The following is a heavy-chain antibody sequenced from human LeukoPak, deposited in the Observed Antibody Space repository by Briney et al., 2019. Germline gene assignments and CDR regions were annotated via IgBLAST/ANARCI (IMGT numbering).Heavy chain of an antibody. CDR1: GYTFTSNY. V-gene: IGHV1-46*01. J-gene: IGHJ6*03. Sequence: ASVKVSCKAFGYTFTSNYMHWVRQAPGQGPEWMGVISPSGGSTTYAQKFQGRVTLTRDMSTSTDYLELSSLRSEDTAVYYCATIAAADYYYMDVWGKGTTVTISS. CDR2: ISPSGGST. CDR3: ATIAAADYYYMDV. D-gene: IGHD6-13*01.